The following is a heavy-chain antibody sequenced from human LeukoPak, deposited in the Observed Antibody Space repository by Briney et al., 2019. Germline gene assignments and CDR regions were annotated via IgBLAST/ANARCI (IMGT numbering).Heavy chain of an antibody. J-gene: IGHJ4*02. D-gene: IGHD6-13*01. V-gene: IGHV3-21*01. CDR1: GFTFSSYS. CDR2: ISSSSSYI. CDR3: ASFEGYSSSWYYFDY. Sequence: GGSLRLSCAASGFTFSSYSMNWVRQAPGKGLEWVSSISSSSSYIYYADPVKGRFTIARDNAKNSLYLQMNSLRAEDTAVYYCASFEGYSSSWYYFDYWGQGTLVTVSS.